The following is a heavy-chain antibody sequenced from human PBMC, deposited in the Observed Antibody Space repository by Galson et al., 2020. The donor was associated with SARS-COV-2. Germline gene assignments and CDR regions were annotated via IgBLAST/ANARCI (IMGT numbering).Heavy chain of an antibody. CDR1: GGYFSDYY. CDR3: ARGNRDINMILVVITAVNYHFDG. CDR2: VHHSGTT. J-gene: IGHJ4*02. Sequence: SETLSLTCAVYGGYFSDYYWTWIRQPPGKGLEWIGEVHHSGTTNYNSYLKSRVTIPVDTSKNQFSLKLSSVTAADTAVYYCARGNRDINMILVVITAVNYHFDGWGQGTLVTVAS. D-gene: IGHD3-22*01. V-gene: IGHV4-34*01.